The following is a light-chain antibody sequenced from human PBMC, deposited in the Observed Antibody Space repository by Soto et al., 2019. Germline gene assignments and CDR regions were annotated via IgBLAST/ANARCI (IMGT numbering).Light chain of an antibody. V-gene: IGKV3-20*01. CDR1: QSLSSNF. J-gene: IGKJ1*01. CDR2: DSS. CDR3: QQYGSSGT. Sequence: EIVLTQSPATLSLSQGERATLSCRASQSLSSNFLAWYQQKPGQPPRLLIYDSSTRATGFPDRFSGSGSGTDFTLTISRLEPEDFAVYYCQQYGSSGTFGQGTKVDIK.